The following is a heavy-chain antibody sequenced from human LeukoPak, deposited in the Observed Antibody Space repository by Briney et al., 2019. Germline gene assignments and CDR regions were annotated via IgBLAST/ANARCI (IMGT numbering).Heavy chain of an antibody. CDR3: ARGTTGGLWFGEFPDY. J-gene: IGHJ4*02. D-gene: IGHD3-10*01. V-gene: IGHV4-59*01. Sequence: SETLSLTCTVSGGSFRSYYWSWIRQPPGKGLEWIGYIYYSGSTNYNPSLKSRVTISVDTSKNQFSLKLSSVTAADTAVYYCARGTTGGLWFGEFPDYWGQGTLVTVSS. CDR1: GGSFRSYY. CDR2: IYYSGST.